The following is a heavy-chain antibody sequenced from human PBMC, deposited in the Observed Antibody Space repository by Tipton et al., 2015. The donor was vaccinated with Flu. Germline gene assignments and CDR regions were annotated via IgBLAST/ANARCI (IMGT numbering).Heavy chain of an antibody. Sequence: TLSLTCAVSGAPVRGGIYSWNWIRQPPGKGLEWIGSISHTGTYYKPSLRTRAAISADRSKNQFSLELTSVTAADTAVYYCASECPPDYWGQGILVTVSS. CDR1: GAPVRGGIYS. CDR2: ISHTGT. CDR3: ASECPPDY. J-gene: IGHJ4*02. V-gene: IGHV4-30-2*01.